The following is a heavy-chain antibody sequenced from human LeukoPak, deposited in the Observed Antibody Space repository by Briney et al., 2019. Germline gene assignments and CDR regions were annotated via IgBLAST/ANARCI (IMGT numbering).Heavy chain of an antibody. CDR3: ARPVGSTGDGFDI. CDR1: GYTFTTYD. Sequence: ASVKVSCKASGYTFTTYDINWVRQATGQGPEWMGWMDPNSGNAAYAQKFQGRVTMTRSTSTSTAYMELSSLTSDDTAVYYCARPVGSTGDGFDIWGQGTMLTVSS. V-gene: IGHV1-8*01. J-gene: IGHJ3*02. CDR2: MDPNSGNA. D-gene: IGHD1-26*01.